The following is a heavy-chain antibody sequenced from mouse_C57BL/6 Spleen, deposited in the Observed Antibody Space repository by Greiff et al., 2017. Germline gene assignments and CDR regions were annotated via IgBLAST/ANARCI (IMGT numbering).Heavy chain of an antibody. CDR3: ARDSSGHYYFDY. J-gene: IGHJ2*01. CDR2: IYPGDGDT. D-gene: IGHD3-2*02. CDR1: GYAFSSSW. Sequence: VQLQQSGPELVKPGASVKISCKASGYAFSSSWMNWVKQRPGKGLEWIGRIYPGDGDTNYNGKFKGKATLTADKSSSTAYMQLSSLTSEDSAVYFCARDSSGHYYFDYWGQGTTLTVSS. V-gene: IGHV1-82*01.